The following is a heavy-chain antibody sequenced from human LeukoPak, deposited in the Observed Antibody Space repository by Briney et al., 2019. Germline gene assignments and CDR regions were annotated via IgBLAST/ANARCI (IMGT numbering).Heavy chain of an antibody. J-gene: IGHJ4*02. D-gene: IGHD6-13*01. CDR1: GFTVSSNY. Sequence: GGSLRLSCAASGFTVSSNYMSWVRQAPGKGLEWVSVIYSGGSTYYADSVKGRFTISRDNSKNTLYLQMNSLRAEDTAVYYCASTGGGSSWWNLDYWGQGTLVTVSS. CDR2: IYSGGST. CDR3: ASTGGGSSWWNLDY. V-gene: IGHV3-66*01.